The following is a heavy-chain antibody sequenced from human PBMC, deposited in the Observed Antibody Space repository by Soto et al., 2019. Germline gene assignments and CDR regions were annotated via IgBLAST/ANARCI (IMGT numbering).Heavy chain of an antibody. V-gene: IGHV1-18*01. Sequence: APVKGSCKASCYPFTSYGISWVRQAPGPGLEWMGWISAYNGNTNYAQKLQGRVTMTTDTSTSTAYMELRSLRSDDTAVYYCARDCSGGSCFSWHLDYWGQGTLVTVSS. D-gene: IGHD2-15*01. J-gene: IGHJ4*02. CDR2: ISAYNGNT. CDR3: ARDCSGGSCFSWHLDY. CDR1: CYPFTSYG.